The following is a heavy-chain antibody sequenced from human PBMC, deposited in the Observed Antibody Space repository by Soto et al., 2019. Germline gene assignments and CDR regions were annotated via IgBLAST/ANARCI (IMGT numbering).Heavy chain of an antibody. Sequence: QVQLVQSGAEVKKPGSSVKVSCKASGDTFSSHAFGWVRQAPGQGLEWMGGIIPFFGTANYAQKFEGRVAITADEYTTTAYMELSSLRSEDTAVYYCARGVEEMATTTAVWSFDLWGRGTLVTVSS. CDR1: GDTFSSHA. J-gene: IGHJ2*01. CDR2: IIPFFGTA. V-gene: IGHV1-69*01. D-gene: IGHD1-1*01. CDR3: ARGVEEMATTTAVWSFDL.